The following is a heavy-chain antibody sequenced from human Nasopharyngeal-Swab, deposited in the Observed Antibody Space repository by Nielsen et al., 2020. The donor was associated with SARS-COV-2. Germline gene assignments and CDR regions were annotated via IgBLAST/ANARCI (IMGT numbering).Heavy chain of an antibody. V-gene: IGHV3-73*01. CDR2: IRSKGNNYAT. CDR3: TRCGGGCYSGRDY. CDR1: GFTFSDSA. D-gene: IGHD2-15*01. J-gene: IGHJ4*02. Sequence: GGSLRLSCAASGFTFSDSAIHWVRQASGEGLEWVARIRSKGNNYATAYSAPVKGRFIIFRDDPTNTAHLQMNSLKTEDTAMYYCTRCGGGCYSGRDYWGQGTLVTVSS.